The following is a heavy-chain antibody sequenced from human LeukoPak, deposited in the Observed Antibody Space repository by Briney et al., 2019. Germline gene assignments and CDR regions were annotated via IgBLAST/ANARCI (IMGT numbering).Heavy chain of an antibody. J-gene: IGHJ5*02. CDR2: IYYSGST. V-gene: IGHV4-59*01. CDR1: GGSISSYY. CDR3: ARIAGDYYDSSGYYPNWFDP. Sequence: PSETLSLTCTVSGGSISSYYWSWIQQPPGKGLEWIGNIYYSGSTNYNPSLKSRVTISVDTSKNQFSLKLSSVTAADTAVYYCARIAGDYYDSSGYYPNWFDPWGQGTLVTVSS. D-gene: IGHD3-22*01.